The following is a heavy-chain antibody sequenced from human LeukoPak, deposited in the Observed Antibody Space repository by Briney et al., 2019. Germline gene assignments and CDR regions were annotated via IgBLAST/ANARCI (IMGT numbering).Heavy chain of an antibody. D-gene: IGHD3-10*01. CDR3: ASLGVTTFDY. J-gene: IGHJ4*02. CDR1: GFTFSSYS. V-gene: IGHV3-21*01. Sequence: NPGGSLRLSCAASGFTFSSYSMNWVRQAPGKGLEWVSSISSSSSYICYADSVKGRFTISRDNAKNSLYLQMNSLRAEDTAVYYCASLGVTTFDYWGQGTLVTVSS. CDR2: ISSSSSYI.